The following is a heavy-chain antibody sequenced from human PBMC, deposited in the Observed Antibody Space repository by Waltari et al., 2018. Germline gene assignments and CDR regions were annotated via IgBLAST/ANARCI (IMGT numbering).Heavy chain of an antibody. CDR3: ARGYPLGTIFGVVIST. D-gene: IGHD3-3*01. CDR1: GGSFSGYY. Sequence: QVQLQQWGAGLLKPSETLSLTCAVYGGSFSGYYWSWIRQPPGKGLEWIGEINHSGSTNYNPSLKSRVTISVDTSKNQFSLKLNSVTAADTAVYYCARGYPLGTIFGVVISTGGQGTLVTVSS. CDR2: INHSGST. J-gene: IGHJ4*02. V-gene: IGHV4-34*01.